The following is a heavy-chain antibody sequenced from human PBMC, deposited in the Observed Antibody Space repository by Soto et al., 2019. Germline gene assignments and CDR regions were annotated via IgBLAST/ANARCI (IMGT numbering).Heavy chain of an antibody. D-gene: IGHD5-12*01. CDR2: INPNSGGT. J-gene: IGHJ4*02. Sequence: VASVKVSCKASGYTFTGYYMHWVRQAPGQGLEWMGWINPNSGGTNYAQKFQGWVTMTRDTSISTAYMELSRLRSDDTAVYYCAREGLLATILDYWGQGTLVTVSS. CDR1: GYTFTGYY. CDR3: AREGLLATILDY. V-gene: IGHV1-2*04.